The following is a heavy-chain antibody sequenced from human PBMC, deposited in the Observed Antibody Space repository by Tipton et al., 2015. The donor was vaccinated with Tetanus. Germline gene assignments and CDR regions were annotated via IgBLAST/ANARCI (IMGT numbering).Heavy chain of an antibody. J-gene: IGHJ6*02. D-gene: IGHD1-1*01. CDR3: TRDRDWTLDV. CDR1: GFVFTTYS. V-gene: IGHV3-21*01. CDR2: VSSGSTYT. Sequence: SLRLSCEASGFVFTTYSMNWFRQAPGRRLEWVASVSSGSTYTKFPGSLRGRFTISRDDAKNSVYLQVNSLRAEDTAVYYCTRDRDWTLDVWGQGTTVTVSS.